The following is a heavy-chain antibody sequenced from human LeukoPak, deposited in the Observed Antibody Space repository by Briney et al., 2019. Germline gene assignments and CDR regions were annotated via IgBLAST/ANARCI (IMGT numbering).Heavy chain of an antibody. CDR1: GFTFSSYA. Sequence: GGSLRLSCAASGFTFSSYAMHWVRQAPGKGLEWVAVISYDGSNKHYADSVKGRFTISRDNSKNTLYLQMNSLRAEDTAVYYCAREPTQCRSWYFSNSCWFDPWGQGTLVTVSS. CDR2: ISYDGSNK. V-gene: IGHV3-30-3*01. CDR3: AREPTQCRSWYFSNSCWFDP. J-gene: IGHJ5*02. D-gene: IGHD6-13*01.